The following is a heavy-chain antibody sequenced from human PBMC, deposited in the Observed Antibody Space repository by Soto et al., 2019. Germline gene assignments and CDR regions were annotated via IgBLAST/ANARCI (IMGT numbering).Heavy chain of an antibody. CDR3: VKSRGGNNFDFFD. CDR1: GFTFSSYA. V-gene: IGHV3-64D*06. Sequence: QSGGSLRLSCSASGFTFSSYAMHWVRQAPGKGLEYVSGVRGNGDPPFYADSVKGRFTISRDNSKNTLYLQMSSLSADDTAVYYCVKSRGGNNFDFFDWGQGGLVTVS. CDR2: VRGNGDPP. D-gene: IGHD5-12*01. J-gene: IGHJ4*02.